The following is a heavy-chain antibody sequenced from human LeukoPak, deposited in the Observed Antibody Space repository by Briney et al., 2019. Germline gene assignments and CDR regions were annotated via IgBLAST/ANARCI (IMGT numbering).Heavy chain of an antibody. CDR1: GYTFTCYH. V-gene: IGHV1-2*02. J-gene: IGHJ4*02. Sequence: ASVKVSCKASGYTFTCYHMHWVRQAPGQGLEWMGWINPNSGGTNYAQKFQGRVTMTSNTSISPAYMELSRLSSDDTAVYYCARAQAGVMMWDYWGQGTMVTVSS. D-gene: IGHD3-16*01. CDR3: ARAQAGVMMWDY. CDR2: INPNSGGT.